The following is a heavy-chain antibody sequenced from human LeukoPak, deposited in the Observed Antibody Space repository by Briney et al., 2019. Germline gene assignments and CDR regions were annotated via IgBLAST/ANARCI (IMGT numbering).Heavy chain of an antibody. J-gene: IGHJ6*02. CDR2: ISSGGSTI. CDR1: GFTFTTYS. Sequence: PGGSLRLSCAASGFTFTTYSMDWVRQAPGKGLEWVSYISSGGSTIYYADSVRGRFTISRDNAKNSLYLQMNSLRDEDTAVYYCVRDDAGTEHYYYGMDVWGQGTTVTVS. V-gene: IGHV3-48*02. D-gene: IGHD1-14*01. CDR3: VRDDAGTEHYYYGMDV.